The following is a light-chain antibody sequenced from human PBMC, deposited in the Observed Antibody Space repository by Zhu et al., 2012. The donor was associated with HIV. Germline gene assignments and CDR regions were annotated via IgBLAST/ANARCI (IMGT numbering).Light chain of an antibody. J-gene: IGKJ5*01. CDR2: DAS. CDR1: QSVGSN. Sequence: EIVLTQSPATLSLSPGEGATLSCRASQSVGSNLAWYQQKPGQAPRLFIYDASNRASGIPARFTGSGSETDFTLTISSLEPEDFAVYYCQQRDNWPPITFGQGTRLEIK. V-gene: IGKV3-11*01. CDR3: QQRDNWPPIT.